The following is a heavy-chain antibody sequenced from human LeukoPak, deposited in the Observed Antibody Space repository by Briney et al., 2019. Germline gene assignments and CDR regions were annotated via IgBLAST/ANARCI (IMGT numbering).Heavy chain of an antibody. Sequence: GGSLRLSCAASGFTFSNAWMHWVRQTPGKGLVWVSRIISDGSSTSYADSVKGRFTISRDNAKNTLYLQMNSLRAEDTAVYYCARDGSLPDYWGQGTLVTVSS. J-gene: IGHJ4*02. CDR1: GFTFSNAW. V-gene: IGHV3-74*01. CDR3: ARDGSLPDY. CDR2: IISDGSST.